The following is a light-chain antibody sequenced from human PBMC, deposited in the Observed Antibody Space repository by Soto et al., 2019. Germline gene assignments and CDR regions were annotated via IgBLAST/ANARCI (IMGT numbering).Light chain of an antibody. CDR3: SSYTSRSTPV. J-gene: IGLJ2*01. CDR2: EVS. Sequence: QSAVTQPASVSGSPGQSITISCTGTSSDVGTYKYVSWYQQLPGKAPKLMIYEVSNRPSGVSNRFSGSKSGNTASLTISELHAEDEADYYCSSYTSRSTPVFGGGTKLTVL. V-gene: IGLV2-14*01. CDR1: SSDVGTYKY.